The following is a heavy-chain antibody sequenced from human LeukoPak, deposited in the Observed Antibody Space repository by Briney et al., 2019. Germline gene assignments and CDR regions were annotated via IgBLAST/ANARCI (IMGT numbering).Heavy chain of an antibody. Sequence: AGSLRLSCAASGFTFSSYSMNWVRQAPGKGLEWVSSISSSSSYIYYADSVKGRFTISRDNAKNSLYLQMNSLRAEDTAVYYCARDCSPSGYGDYVDAFDIWGQGTMVTVSS. CDR1: GFTFSSYS. CDR2: ISSSSSYI. V-gene: IGHV3-21*01. D-gene: IGHD4-17*01. J-gene: IGHJ3*02. CDR3: ARDCSPSGYGDYVDAFDI.